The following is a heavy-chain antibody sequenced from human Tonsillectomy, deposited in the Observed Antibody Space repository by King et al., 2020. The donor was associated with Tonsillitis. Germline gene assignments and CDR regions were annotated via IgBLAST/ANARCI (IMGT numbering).Heavy chain of an antibody. CDR2: INAKSGGT. Sequence: QLVQSGAEVKKPGASVKVSCKASGFTLTDYYMHWVRQAPGQGLEWVGWINAKSGGTNYAQKFQGRVTMTRDTSISTAHMELSRVRSDDTAVYYCARDPSRGAATADDAFDIWGQGTMVTVS. CDR3: ARDPSRGAATADDAFDI. D-gene: IGHD6-13*01. J-gene: IGHJ3*02. CDR1: GFTLTDYY. V-gene: IGHV1-2*02.